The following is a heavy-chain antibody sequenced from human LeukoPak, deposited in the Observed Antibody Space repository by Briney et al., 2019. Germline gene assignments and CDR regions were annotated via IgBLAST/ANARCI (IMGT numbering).Heavy chain of an antibody. CDR3: AKAPGPGGAVAVGY. CDR2: ISGSGGST. D-gene: IGHD6-19*01. Sequence: PGGSLRLSCAASGFTFSSYGMHWVRQAQGKGLKWVSAISGSGGSTYYADSVKGRFTISRDNSKNTLYLQMNSLRAEDTAVYYCAKAPGPGGAVAVGYWGQGTLVTVSS. J-gene: IGHJ4*02. V-gene: IGHV3-23*01. CDR1: GFTFSSYG.